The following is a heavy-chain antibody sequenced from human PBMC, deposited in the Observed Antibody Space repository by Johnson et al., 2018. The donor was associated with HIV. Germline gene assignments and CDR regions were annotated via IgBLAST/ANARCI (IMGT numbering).Heavy chain of an antibody. CDR2: IYSGGST. J-gene: IGHJ3*02. V-gene: IGHV3-53*01. CDR3: GRGIVGAGDAFDI. CDR1: GFTVSRNY. Sequence: VQLVESGGGLIQPGGSLRVSCAASGFTVSRNYMSWVRQDPGKGLEWVSVIYSGGSTYFADSVKGRFTISRDNSKNTLYLQRNSLRAEDTGVYYCGRGIVGAGDAFDIWGQGTMVTVSS. D-gene: IGHD1-26*01.